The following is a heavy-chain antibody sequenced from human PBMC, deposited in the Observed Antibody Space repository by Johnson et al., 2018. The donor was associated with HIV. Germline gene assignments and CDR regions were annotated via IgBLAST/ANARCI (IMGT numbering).Heavy chain of an antibody. CDR3: AKERSTKMSGHDFEGYAFDI. V-gene: IGHV3-30*02. CDR1: GFTFSSYG. D-gene: IGHD5-12*01. Sequence: QVQLVESGGGVVQPGGSLRLSCAASGFTFSSYGMHWVRQAPGKGLEWVAFIRYDGSNKYYADSVKGRFTISRDNAKNSLYLQMNSLRAEDTAVYYCAKERSTKMSGHDFEGYAFDIWGQGTMVTVSS. J-gene: IGHJ3*02. CDR2: IRYDGSNK.